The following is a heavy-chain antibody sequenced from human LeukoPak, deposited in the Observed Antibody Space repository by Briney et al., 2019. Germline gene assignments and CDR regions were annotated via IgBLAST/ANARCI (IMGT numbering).Heavy chain of an antibody. V-gene: IGHV1-18*01. CDR3: AREGGDDFWSGYSVIGY. J-gene: IGHJ4*02. Sequence: ASVKVSCKASGYTFTSYGISWVRQAPGQGLEWMGWISAYNGNTNYAQKLQGRVTMTTDTSTSTAYMELRSLRSDDTAVYYCAREGGDDFWSGYSVIGYWGQGTLVTVSS. D-gene: IGHD3-3*01. CDR2: ISAYNGNT. CDR1: GYTFTSYG.